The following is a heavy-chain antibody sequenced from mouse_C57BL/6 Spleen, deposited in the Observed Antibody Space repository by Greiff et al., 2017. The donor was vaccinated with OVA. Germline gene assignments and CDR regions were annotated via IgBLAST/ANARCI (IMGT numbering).Heavy chain of an antibody. Sequence: VQLQQPGAELVKPGASVKLSCKASGYTFTSYWMHWVKQRPGQGLEWIGMIHPNSGSTNYNEKFKSKATLTVDKSSSTAYMQLSSLTSEDSAVYYCARENYGNNGGGYFDYWGQGTTLTVSS. CDR2: IHPNSGST. J-gene: IGHJ2*01. D-gene: IGHD2-1*01. V-gene: IGHV1-64*01. CDR1: GYTFTSYW. CDR3: ARENYGNNGGGYFDY.